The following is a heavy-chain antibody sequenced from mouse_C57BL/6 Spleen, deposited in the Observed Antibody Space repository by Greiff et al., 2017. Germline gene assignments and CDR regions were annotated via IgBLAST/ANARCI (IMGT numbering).Heavy chain of an antibody. CDR1: GFAFSSYA. CDR2: ISDGGSYT. Sequence: EVQLVESGGGLVMPGGSLKLSCAASGFAFSSYAMSWVRQTPEKRLEWVATISDGGSYTYYPDNVKGRFTISRDNAKNNLYLQMSHLKSEDTAMYYCARDGDGYSYYAMDYWGQGTSVTVSS. D-gene: IGHD2-3*01. CDR3: ARDGDGYSYYAMDY. J-gene: IGHJ4*01. V-gene: IGHV5-4*01.